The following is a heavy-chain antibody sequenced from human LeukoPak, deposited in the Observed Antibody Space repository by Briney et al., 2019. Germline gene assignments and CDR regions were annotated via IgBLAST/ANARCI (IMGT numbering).Heavy chain of an antibody. CDR2: IIPIFGTA. CDR3: ARGGRDGYNREYYY. Sequence: ASVKVSCKAYGGTFSSYAISWVRQAPGQGLEWMGGIIPIFGTANYAQKFQGRVTITADESTSTAYMELSSLRSEDTAVYYCARGGRDGYNREYYYWGQGTLVTVSS. V-gene: IGHV1-69*13. J-gene: IGHJ4*02. D-gene: IGHD5-24*01. CDR1: GGTFSSYA.